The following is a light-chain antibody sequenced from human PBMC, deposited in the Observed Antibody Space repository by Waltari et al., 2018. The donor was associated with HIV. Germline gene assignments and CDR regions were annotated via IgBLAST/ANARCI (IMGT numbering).Light chain of an antibody. J-gene: IGLJ1*01. CDR1: SSNIANTY. Sequence: QSVLTQPPSVSAAPGQKVTISCSGTSSNIANTYVSWYHQLPGTAPILLIYDNNKRPSGIPDRFSGSKSGTSATLGITGLQTGDEADYYCGTWDSSLSAEVFGTGTKVTVL. CDR3: GTWDSSLSAEV. V-gene: IGLV1-51*01. CDR2: DNN.